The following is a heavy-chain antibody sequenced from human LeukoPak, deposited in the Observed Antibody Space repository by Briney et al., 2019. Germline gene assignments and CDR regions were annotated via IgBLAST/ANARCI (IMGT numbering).Heavy chain of an antibody. CDR1: GFLFSDYT. J-gene: IGHJ4*02. CDR2: ISGAGDSM. V-gene: IGHV3-48*01. Sequence: PGGSLRLSCAASGFLFSDYTMNWVRQAPGKGLEWLSYISGAGDSMFYADSVKGRFTISRDNAKKSLYLQMNSLRAEDTAVYYCARDLVYAFDYWGQGSLVTVSS. CDR3: ARDLVYAFDY. D-gene: IGHD3-16*01.